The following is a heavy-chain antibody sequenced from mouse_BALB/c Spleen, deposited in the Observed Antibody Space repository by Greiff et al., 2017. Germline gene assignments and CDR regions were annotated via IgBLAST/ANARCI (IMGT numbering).Heavy chain of an antibody. CDR2: IDPENGDT. V-gene: IGHV14-4*02. D-gene: IGHD1-1*01. Sequence: EVQLQQSGAELVRSGASVKLSCTASGFNIKDYYMHWVKQRPEQGLEWIGWIDPENGDTEYAPKFLGKATMTADTSSNTAYLQLSSLTSEDTAVYYCTYYYGSSYFAYWGQGTLVTVSA. J-gene: IGHJ3*01. CDR3: TYYYGSSYFAY. CDR1: GFNIKDYY.